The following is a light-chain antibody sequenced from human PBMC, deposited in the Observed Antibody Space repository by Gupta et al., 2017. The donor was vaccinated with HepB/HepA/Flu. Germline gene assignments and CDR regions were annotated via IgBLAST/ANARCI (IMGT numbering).Light chain of an antibody. Sequence: IVMTQSPATLSVSPGETATLSCRASQSVSSNLAWYQQKPGQAPSLLIYAKSTRATGVPARFYGSGSGTEFTLTISSLQSEDFAVYFCQQYNNWPQTFGQGTKVEIK. CDR3: QQYNNWPQT. CDR2: AKS. J-gene: IGKJ1*01. V-gene: IGKV3-15*01. CDR1: QSVSSN.